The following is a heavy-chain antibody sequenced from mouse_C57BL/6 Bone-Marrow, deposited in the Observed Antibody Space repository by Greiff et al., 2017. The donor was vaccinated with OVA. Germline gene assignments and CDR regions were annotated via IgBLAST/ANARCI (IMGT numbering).Heavy chain of an antibody. Sequence: QVQLQQPGAELVKPGASVKVSCKASGYTFTSYWMHWVKQRPGQGLEWIGRIHPSDSDTNYNQKFKGKATLTVDKSSSPAYMQLSSLTSEDSAVYYCANSNLNWYFDVWGTGTTVTVSS. D-gene: IGHD2-5*01. CDR1: GYTFTSYW. CDR3: ANSNLNWYFDV. J-gene: IGHJ1*03. V-gene: IGHV1-74*01. CDR2: IHPSDSDT.